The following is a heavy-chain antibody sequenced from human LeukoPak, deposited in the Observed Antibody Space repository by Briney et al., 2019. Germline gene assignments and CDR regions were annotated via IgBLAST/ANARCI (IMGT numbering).Heavy chain of an antibody. Sequence: SGTLSLTCTVSGGSISSYYWSWIRQPPGKGLEWIGYIYYSGSTNYNPSLKSRVTISVDTSKNQFSLKLSSVTAADTAVYYCARGDSGSYYYMDVWGKGTTVTISS. V-gene: IGHV4-59*01. D-gene: IGHD3-10*01. CDR2: IYYSGST. J-gene: IGHJ6*03. CDR3: ARGDSGSYYYMDV. CDR1: GGSISSYY.